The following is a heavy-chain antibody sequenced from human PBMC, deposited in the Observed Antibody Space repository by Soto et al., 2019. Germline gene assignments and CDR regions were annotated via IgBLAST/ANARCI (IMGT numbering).Heavy chain of an antibody. V-gene: IGHV4-30-2*01. CDR2: IYHSGST. CDR1: GGSISSGGYS. J-gene: IGHJ6*02. CDR3: ARVPGP. Sequence: QLQLQESGSGLVKPSQTLSLTCAVSGGSISSGGYSWSWIRQPPGKGLEWIGYIYHSGSTYYNPFLKKPVTKTVDRSKNQFSPELSSGAAADTAVYYCARVPGPWGQGTTVTVSS.